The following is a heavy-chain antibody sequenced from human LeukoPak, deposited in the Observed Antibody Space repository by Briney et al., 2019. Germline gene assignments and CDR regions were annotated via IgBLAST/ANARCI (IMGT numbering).Heavy chain of an antibody. V-gene: IGHV3-9*01. Sequence: PGGSLRLSCAASGFTFDDYAMHWVRQAPGEGLEWVSGISWNSGSIGYADSVKGRFTISRDNAKNSLYLQMNSLRAEDTALYYCAKNYYDWGQGTMVTVSS. CDR2: ISWNSGSI. CDR3: AKNYYD. D-gene: IGHD3-22*01. J-gene: IGHJ3*01. CDR1: GFTFDDYA.